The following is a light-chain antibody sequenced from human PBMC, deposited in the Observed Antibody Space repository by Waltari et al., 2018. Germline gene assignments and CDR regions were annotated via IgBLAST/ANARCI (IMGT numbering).Light chain of an antibody. CDR3: CSYAGRYTFV. CDR1: GSDVGGYIS. J-gene: IGLJ1*01. V-gene: IGLV2-11*01. CDR2: AVD. Sequence: QSALTQPRSVSGSPGQSVTISCTGSGSDVGGYISVSWYHHHPGRAPKVVIYAVDKRPSGVPDRFSGSQSGKTASLTISGLQAEDEGDYYCCSYAGRYTFVFGSGTRVTVL.